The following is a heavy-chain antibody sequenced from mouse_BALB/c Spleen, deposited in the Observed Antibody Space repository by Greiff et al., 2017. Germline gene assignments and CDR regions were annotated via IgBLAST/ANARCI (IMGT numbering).Heavy chain of an antibody. CDR1: GYSFTGYF. CDR2: INPYNGDT. V-gene: IGHV1-20*02. Sequence: EVQLQQSGPELVKPGASVKISCKASGYSFTGYFMNWVMQSHGKSPEWIGRINPYNGDTFYNQKFKGKATLTVDKSSSTAHMELRSLASEDSAVYYCARYYGSSYFDYWGQGTTLTVSS. D-gene: IGHD1-1*01. J-gene: IGHJ2*01. CDR3: ARYYGSSYFDY.